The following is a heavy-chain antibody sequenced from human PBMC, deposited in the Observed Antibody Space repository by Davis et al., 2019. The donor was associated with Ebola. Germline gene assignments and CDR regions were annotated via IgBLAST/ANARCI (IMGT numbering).Heavy chain of an antibody. V-gene: IGHV3-23*01. D-gene: IGHD2-2*02. J-gene: IGHJ4*02. CDR2: ISGSGGST. CDR1: VITFSSYA. Sequence: PGGSLRLSCTDSVITFSSYAMTWVRQAPGKGLEWVSAISGSGGSTYYADSVKGRFTISRDNAKNSLYLQMNSLRAEDTAVYYCARDGSVAAIELDYWGQGTLVTVSS. CDR3: ARDGSVAAIELDY.